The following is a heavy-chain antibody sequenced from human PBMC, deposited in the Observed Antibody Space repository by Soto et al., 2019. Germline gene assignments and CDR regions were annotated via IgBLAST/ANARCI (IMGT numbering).Heavy chain of an antibody. D-gene: IGHD6-25*01. J-gene: IGHJ3*02. Sequence: EVQLLESGGGLVQPGGSLRLSCAASGFTFSAYAMSWVRQAPGKGLEWVSGISGGGGSTYYADSVKGRFTVSRDYSKNTLYLQMNTLRAEDTAVYYCAKDATSDRLNDAFDIWGQGTMVTVSS. CDR1: GFTFSAYA. CDR3: AKDATSDRLNDAFDI. CDR2: ISGGGGST. V-gene: IGHV3-23*01.